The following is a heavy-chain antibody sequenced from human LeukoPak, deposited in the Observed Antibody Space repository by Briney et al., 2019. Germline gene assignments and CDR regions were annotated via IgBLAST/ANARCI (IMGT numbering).Heavy chain of an antibody. CDR3: ARDRGIYYGSGSYYYGMDV. CDR1: GYTFTSYG. CDR2: ISAYNGNT. V-gene: IGHV1-18*01. Sequence: ASVKVSCRASGYTFTSYGISWVRQAPGQGLEWMGWISAYNGNTNYAQKLQGRVTMTTDTSTSTAYMELRSLRSDDTTVYYRARDRGIYYGSGSYYYGMDVWGQGTTVTVSS. J-gene: IGHJ6*02. D-gene: IGHD3-10*01.